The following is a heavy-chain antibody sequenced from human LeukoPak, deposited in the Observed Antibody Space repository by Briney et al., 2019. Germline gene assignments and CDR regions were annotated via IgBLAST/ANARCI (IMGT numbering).Heavy chain of an antibody. Sequence: GASVKVCCKASGYTFTSSDINWVRPATGQGLGWMRWMNPYSGNTGYAQKFQGRVTITRNTSISTAYMELSSLRSEDTAVYYCARGGYDFWSGYHSSYYYMDVWGKGTTVTVSS. J-gene: IGHJ6*03. V-gene: IGHV1-8*03. CDR3: ARGGYDFWSGYHSSYYYMDV. CDR2: MNPYSGNT. CDR1: GYTFTSSD. D-gene: IGHD3-3*01.